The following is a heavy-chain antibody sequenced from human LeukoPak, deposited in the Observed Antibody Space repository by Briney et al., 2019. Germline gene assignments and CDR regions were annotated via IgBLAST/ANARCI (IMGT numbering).Heavy chain of an antibody. D-gene: IGHD1-1*01. CDR1: GFIFSQYS. V-gene: IGHV4-34*01. J-gene: IGHJ3*02. CDR3: ARRSQLERRRYHAFDI. Sequence: GSLRLSCAASGFIFSQYSMNWIRQPPGKGLEWIGEINHSGSTNYNPSLKSRVTISVDTSKNQFSLKLSSVTAADTAVYYCARRSQLERRRYHAFDIWGQGTMVTVSS. CDR2: INHSGST.